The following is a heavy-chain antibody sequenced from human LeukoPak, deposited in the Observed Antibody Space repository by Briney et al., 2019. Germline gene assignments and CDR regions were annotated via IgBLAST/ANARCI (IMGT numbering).Heavy chain of an antibody. CDR1: GFTFTSFA. CDR2: ISGESGRT. Sequence: GGSLRLSCAASGFTFTSFAMSWVRQAPGKGLEWVSSISGESGRTYYADSVKGRFTISRDNSKNTLYLQMNSLRAEDTAVYYCAGSSPAVVIGLDVWGQGTTVTVSS. D-gene: IGHD2-21*01. CDR3: AGSSPAVVIGLDV. J-gene: IGHJ6*02. V-gene: IGHV3-23*01.